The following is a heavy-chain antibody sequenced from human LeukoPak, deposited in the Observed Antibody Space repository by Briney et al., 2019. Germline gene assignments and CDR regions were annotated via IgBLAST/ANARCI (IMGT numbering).Heavy chain of an antibody. J-gene: IGHJ4*02. D-gene: IGHD3-16*02. CDR1: GFTFNSFA. V-gene: IGHV3-23*01. Sequence: GGSLRLSCTASGFTFNSFAMNWVRQAPGKGLEWVSSISGSDGSSHYADFVKGRFTISRDNSKNTLHLQMNSLRAEDTAVYYCAKSLGVGGYTRYKGFDQWGQGTLVTVSS. CDR3: AKSLGVGGYTRYKGFDQ. CDR2: ISGSDGSS.